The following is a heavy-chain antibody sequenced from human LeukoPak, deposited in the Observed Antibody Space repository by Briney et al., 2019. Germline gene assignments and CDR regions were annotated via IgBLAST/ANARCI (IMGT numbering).Heavy chain of an antibody. J-gene: IGHJ4*02. V-gene: IGHV3-23*01. D-gene: IGHD3-3*01. Sequence: GGSLTLSCTASGFSISSYAMSWVRQAPGKGLGWVSYISGSGGNTYYADSVKGRFTMSRDNSKNTLYLQMNSLRAEDTAVYYCAKVRSAWNFDYWGQGTLVTVSS. CDR3: AKVRSAWNFDY. CDR1: GFSISSYA. CDR2: ISGSGGNT.